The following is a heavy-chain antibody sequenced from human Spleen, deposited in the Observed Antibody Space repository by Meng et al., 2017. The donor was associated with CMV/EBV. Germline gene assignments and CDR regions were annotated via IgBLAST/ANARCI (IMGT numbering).Heavy chain of an antibody. J-gene: IGHJ4*02. CDR3: ARAQWGGFWSGYYHDY. Sequence: ASVKVSCKASGYTFTTYDINWVRQATGQGLEWMGWMNPNSGNTGYAQKFQGRVTITRNTSISTAYMELRSLRSDDTAVYYCARAQWGGFWSGYYHDYWGQGTLVTVSS. D-gene: IGHD3-3*01. CDR2: MNPNSGNT. V-gene: IGHV1-8*03. CDR1: GYTFTTYD.